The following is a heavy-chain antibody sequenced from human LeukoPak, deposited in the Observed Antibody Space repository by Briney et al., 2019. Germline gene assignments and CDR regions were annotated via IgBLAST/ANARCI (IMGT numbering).Heavy chain of an antibody. Sequence: GGSLRLSCAASGFTFSCYLMGWVRQAPGRGLEWVADISGSGGSTYYADSVKGRFTISRDSANNILYLQMNTPSAEDAALYYWAKLGGGYYRLFSFDDWGQGTMVTVSS. V-gene: IGHV3-23*01. D-gene: IGHD1-26*01. CDR3: AKLGGGYYRLFSFDD. J-gene: IGHJ4*02. CDR1: GFTFSCYL. CDR2: ISGSGGST.